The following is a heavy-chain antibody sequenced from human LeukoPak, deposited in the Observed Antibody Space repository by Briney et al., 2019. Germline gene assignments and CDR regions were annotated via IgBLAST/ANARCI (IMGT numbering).Heavy chain of an antibody. CDR3: ARDGEWFDY. Sequence: SETLSLTCTVSGGSISSSSYYWGWIGQPPEKGLEWIGSIYYSGSTYYNPSLKSRVTISVDTSKNQFSLKLSSVTAADTAVYYCARDGEWFDYWGQGTLVTVSS. J-gene: IGHJ4*02. D-gene: IGHD7-27*01. V-gene: IGHV4-39*07. CDR1: GGSISSSSYY. CDR2: IYYSGST.